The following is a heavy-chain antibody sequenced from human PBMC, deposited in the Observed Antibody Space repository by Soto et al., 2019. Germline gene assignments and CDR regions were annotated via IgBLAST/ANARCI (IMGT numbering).Heavy chain of an antibody. Sequence: SETLSLTCAVSSGSISSSNWWSWVRQPPGKGLEWIGEIYHSGSTNYNPSLKSRVTISVDKSKNQFSLKLSSVTAADTAVYYCARLSELGDYDFWSGYPNWFDPWGQGTLVTVSS. CDR3: ARLSELGDYDFWSGYPNWFDP. V-gene: IGHV4-4*02. CDR2: IYHSGST. D-gene: IGHD3-3*01. J-gene: IGHJ5*02. CDR1: SGSISSSNW.